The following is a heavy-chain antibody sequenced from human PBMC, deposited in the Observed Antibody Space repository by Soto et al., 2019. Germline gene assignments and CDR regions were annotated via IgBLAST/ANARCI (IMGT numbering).Heavy chain of an antibody. CDR2: ILSKAGNYAT. Sequence: EVQLVESGGGLVQPGGSLKLSCAASGFIFSGSAVYWVRQASGKGLEWVGRILSKAGNYATAYPASMKGRFTISRDDSENTAFLQMNSLKTEDTAVYYCIRGGSPYYYDYWGQGTLVAVSS. V-gene: IGHV3-73*01. CDR1: GFIFSGSA. J-gene: IGHJ4*02. CDR3: IRGGSPYYYDY.